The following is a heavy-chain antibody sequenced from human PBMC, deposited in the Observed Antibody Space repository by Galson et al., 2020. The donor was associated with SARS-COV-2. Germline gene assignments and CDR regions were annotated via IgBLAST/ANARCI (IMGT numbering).Heavy chain of an antibody. CDR2: IYYSGST. Sequence: SQTLSLTCTVSGGSISSSSYYWGWIRQPPGKGLEWIGSIYYSGSTYYNPSLKSRVTISVDTSKNQFSLKLSSVTAADTAVYYCARGPPFTIFGVVIPYNWFDPWGQGTLVTVSS. CDR3: ARGPPFTIFGVVIPYNWFDP. V-gene: IGHV4-39*07. CDR1: GGSISSSSYY. D-gene: IGHD3-3*01. J-gene: IGHJ5*02.